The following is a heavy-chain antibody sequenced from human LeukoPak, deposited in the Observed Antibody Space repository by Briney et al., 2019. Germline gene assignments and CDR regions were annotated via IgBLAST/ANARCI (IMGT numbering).Heavy chain of an antibody. CDR3: AKAQIAAAAKGDAFDI. J-gene: IGHJ3*02. CDR2: ISGSGGST. CDR1: GFTFSSYW. V-gene: IGHV3-23*01. D-gene: IGHD6-13*01. Sequence: PGGSLRLSCAASGFTFSSYWMSWVRQAPGKGLEWVSAISGSGGSTYYADSVKGRFTISRDNSKNTLYLQMNSLRAEDTAVYYCAKAQIAAAAKGDAFDIWGQGTMVTVSS.